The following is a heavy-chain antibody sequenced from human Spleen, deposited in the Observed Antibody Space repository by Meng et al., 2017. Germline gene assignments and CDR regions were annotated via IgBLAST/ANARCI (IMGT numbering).Heavy chain of an antibody. CDR3: ARNLIQAWETYFDY. Sequence: GESLKISCAASGFTFHSSEMNWVRQTPGKGLEWVSYISESGTHKYYADSVEGRFTISRDNAKNSLYLQMSSLRAEDTAVYYCARNLIQAWETYFDYWGQGALVTVSS. J-gene: IGHJ4*02. D-gene: IGHD3-16*01. CDR2: ISESGTHK. V-gene: IGHV3-48*03. CDR1: GFTFHSSE.